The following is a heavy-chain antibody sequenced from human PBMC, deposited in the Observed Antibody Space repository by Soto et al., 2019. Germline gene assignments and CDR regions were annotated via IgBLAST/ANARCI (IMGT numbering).Heavy chain of an antibody. CDR3: AAGVVPYGMDV. CDR2: FDPEDAET. V-gene: IGHV1-24*01. D-gene: IGHD2-15*01. Sequence: ASVKVSCKVSGYTLTELSMHWVLQPPVKGLEWMGGFDPEDAETIYARRFQGRVTMTEDTSADTAYMELSSLRSEDTAVYYCAAGVVPYGMDVWGQGTTVTVSS. CDR1: GYTLTELS. J-gene: IGHJ6*02.